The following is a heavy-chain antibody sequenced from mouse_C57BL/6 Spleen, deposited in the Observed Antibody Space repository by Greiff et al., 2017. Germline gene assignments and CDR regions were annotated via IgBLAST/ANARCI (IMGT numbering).Heavy chain of an antibody. Sequence: EVQLQQSGPELVKPGASVKISCKASGYTFTDYYMNWVKQSHGKSLEWIGDINPNNGGTSYNQKFKGKATLTVDKSSSTAYMELRSLTSEDSAVDYCASRDSSGYFDYWGQGTTLTVSS. CDR2: INPNNGGT. CDR3: ASRDSSGYFDY. V-gene: IGHV1-26*01. J-gene: IGHJ2*01. CDR1: GYTFTDYY. D-gene: IGHD3-2*02.